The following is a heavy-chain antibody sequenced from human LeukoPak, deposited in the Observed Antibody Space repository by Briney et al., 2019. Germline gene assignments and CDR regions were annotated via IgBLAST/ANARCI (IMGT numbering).Heavy chain of an antibody. CDR1: GFTFSSYW. D-gene: IGHD3-16*01. CDR2: INSDGSST. CDR3: ARAPVMATGFVDY. J-gene: IGHJ4*02. Sequence: PGGSLRLSCAASGFTFSSYWMHWVRQAPGKGLVWVSRINSDGSSTNYADSVKGRFTISRDNAKNTLYLQMNSLRAEDTAVYYCARAPVMATGFVDYWGQGTLVTVSS. V-gene: IGHV3-74*01.